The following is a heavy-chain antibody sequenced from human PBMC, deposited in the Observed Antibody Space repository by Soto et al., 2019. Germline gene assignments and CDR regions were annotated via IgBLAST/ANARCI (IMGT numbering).Heavy chain of an antibody. V-gene: IGHV4-30-2*01. Sequence: SETLSLTCDVSGDTISSGGYSWSWIRQPPGKGLEWIGYIYHSGSTYYNPSLKSRVTISVDTSKIQFSLRLTSVTAADTAVYYCARDGLYSSGWSVYCHYWGQGTLVTVSS. J-gene: IGHJ4*02. CDR1: GDTISSGGYS. CDR2: IYHSGST. D-gene: IGHD6-19*01. CDR3: ARDGLYSSGWSVYCHY.